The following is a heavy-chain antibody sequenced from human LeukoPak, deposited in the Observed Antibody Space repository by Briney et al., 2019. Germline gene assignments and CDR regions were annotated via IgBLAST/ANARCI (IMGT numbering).Heavy chain of an antibody. Sequence: PGGSLRLSCAASGFTFSSYSMNWVRQAPGKGLEWVSYISSSSSTIYYADSVKGRFTISRDNAKNSLYLQMNSLRAEDTAVYYCARDRLSTYFDYWGQGTLVTVSS. V-gene: IGHV3-48*01. D-gene: IGHD6-25*01. CDR1: GFTFSSYS. J-gene: IGHJ4*02. CDR2: ISSSSSTI. CDR3: ARDRLSTYFDY.